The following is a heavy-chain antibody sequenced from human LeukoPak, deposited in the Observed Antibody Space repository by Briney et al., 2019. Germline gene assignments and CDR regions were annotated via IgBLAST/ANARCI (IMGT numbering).Heavy chain of an antibody. CDR2: ISYDGSSR. D-gene: IGHD5-12*01. Sequence: PGRSLRLSCVVSGVTFSSYAMHWVRQAPGKGLEWVAVISYDGSSRYYADSVKGRFTISRDSSLSLQMNSLRTEDTAVYYCARAAFSGFGIDYWGQGTLVTVSS. CDR1: GVTFSSYA. J-gene: IGHJ4*02. CDR3: ARAAFSGFGIDY. V-gene: IGHV3-30*03.